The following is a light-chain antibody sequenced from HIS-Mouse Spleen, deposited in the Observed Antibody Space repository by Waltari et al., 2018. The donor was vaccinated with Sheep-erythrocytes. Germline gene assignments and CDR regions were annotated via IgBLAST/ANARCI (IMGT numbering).Light chain of an antibody. CDR2: EGS. V-gene: IGLV2-23*01. J-gene: IGLJ3*02. CDR3: CSYAGSSTPWV. Sequence: QSALTQPASVSGSPGQSITISCTGTSSDVGSYNLVSWYQQHPGKAPKLMIYEGSKRPLGVSTRVPGPKSGNTAYLPISGLQAEDEADYYCCSYAGSSTPWVFGGGTKLTVL. CDR1: SSDVGSYNL.